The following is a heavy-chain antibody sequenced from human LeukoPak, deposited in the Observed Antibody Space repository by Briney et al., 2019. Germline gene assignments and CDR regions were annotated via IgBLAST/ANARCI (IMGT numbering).Heavy chain of an antibody. CDR2: IHTSGST. CDR1: GGSISSYY. Sequence: SETLSLTCTVSGGSISSYYWSWIRQPAGKGLEWIGRIHTSGSTNYNPSLKSRVTISVDTSKNQFSLKLRSVTAADTAVYYCARTTEGYCRGRSCYSYYYYMDVWGKGTTVTVSS. CDR3: ARTTEGYCRGRSCYSYYYYMDV. J-gene: IGHJ6*03. V-gene: IGHV4-4*07. D-gene: IGHD2-15*01.